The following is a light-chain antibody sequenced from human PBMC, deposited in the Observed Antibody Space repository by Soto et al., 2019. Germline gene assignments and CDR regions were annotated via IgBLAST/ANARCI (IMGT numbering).Light chain of an antibody. CDR1: QNIKNY. J-gene: IGKJ4*01. CDR3: QQYEDLLLT. V-gene: IGKV1-33*01. Sequence: IQMTQSPSSLSISLGDRVNITCQASQNIKNYVNWYQHRPGKAPEFLIYESSILQTRVSSRFSGSGYGTHFTLTISNVQPDDVATYYCQQYEDLLLTFGGGTRLDIK. CDR2: ESS.